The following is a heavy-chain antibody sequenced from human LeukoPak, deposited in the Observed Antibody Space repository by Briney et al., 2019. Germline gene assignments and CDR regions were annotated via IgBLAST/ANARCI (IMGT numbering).Heavy chain of an antibody. CDR3: ARIGYNHYFDY. CDR1: GYTFTDYH. D-gene: IGHD5-24*01. V-gene: IGHV1-2*02. CDR2: INPNSGGT. J-gene: IGHJ4*02. Sequence: ASVKVSCKASGYTFTDYHLHWVRQAPGQGLEWIGWINPNSGGTNSAQTFQGRVTMTRDTSITTAYLDLSRLRSDDTAVYYCARIGYNHYFDYWGQGTLVTVSS.